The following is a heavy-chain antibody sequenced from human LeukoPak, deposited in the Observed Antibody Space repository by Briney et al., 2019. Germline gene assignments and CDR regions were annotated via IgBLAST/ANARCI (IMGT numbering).Heavy chain of an antibody. CDR3: ASAPRDYYFGSGSMGSYFDY. CDR1: GFTFSSYG. CDR2: IWYDGSNK. V-gene: IGHV3-33*01. D-gene: IGHD3-10*01. Sequence: GRSLRLSCAASGFTFSSYGMHWVRQAPGKGLEWVAVIWYDGSNKCYADSVKGRFTISRDNSKNTLYLQMNSLRAEDTAVYYCASAPRDYYFGSGSMGSYFDYWGQGTLVTVSS. J-gene: IGHJ4*02.